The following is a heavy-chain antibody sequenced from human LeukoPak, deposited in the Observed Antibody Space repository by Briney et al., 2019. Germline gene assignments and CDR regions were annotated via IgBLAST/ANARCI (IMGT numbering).Heavy chain of an antibody. CDR3: AREASVRYFDWLLYENWFDP. CDR2: IYTSGST. CDR1: GGSISSYY. V-gene: IGHV4-4*07. D-gene: IGHD3-9*01. Sequence: SETLSLTCTVSGGSISSYYWSWIRQPAGKGLEWIGRIYTSGSTNYNPSLKSRVTMSVDTSKNQFSLKLSSVTAADTAVYYCAREASVRYFDWLLYENWFDPWGQGTLVTVSS. J-gene: IGHJ5*02.